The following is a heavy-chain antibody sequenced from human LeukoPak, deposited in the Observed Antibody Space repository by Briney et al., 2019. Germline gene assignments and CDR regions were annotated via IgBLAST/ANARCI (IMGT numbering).Heavy chain of an antibody. CDR1: GFTFSSYA. Sequence: GGSLRLSCAASGFTFSSYAMSWVRQAPGKGLEWVSVIYSGDSTYYADSVKGRFTISRDNSKNTLYLQMNSLRAEDTAVYYCARGRPPYRSSWLPRFALFDYWGQGTLVTVSS. J-gene: IGHJ4*02. V-gene: IGHV3-53*01. D-gene: IGHD6-13*01. CDR2: IYSGDST. CDR3: ARGRPPYRSSWLPRFALFDY.